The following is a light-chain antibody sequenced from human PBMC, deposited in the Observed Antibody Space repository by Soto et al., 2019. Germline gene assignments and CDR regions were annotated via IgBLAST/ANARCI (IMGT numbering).Light chain of an antibody. CDR2: GNS. CDR3: QSYDTSLSAVI. V-gene: IGLV1-40*01. CDR1: SSNIGAGYD. Sequence: QSVLTQPPSVSRAPGQRVTISCTGSSSNIGAGYDVHWYQHLPGTVPKLLIYGNSIRPSGVPDRFSGSKSGTSASLAITGLQAEDEADYYCQSYDTSLSAVIFGGGTKLTVL. J-gene: IGLJ2*01.